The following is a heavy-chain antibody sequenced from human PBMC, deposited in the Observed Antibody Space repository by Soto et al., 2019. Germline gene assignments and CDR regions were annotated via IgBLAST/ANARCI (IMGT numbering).Heavy chain of an antibody. CDR3: AVGRDIFRYGMDV. CDR2: IIPIFGTA. Sequence: SVKGSCRASWGTLSSYAISWVRQTPGQGLEWMGGIIPIFGTANYAQKVQGRVTITADKSTSTAYMELSSLRSEDTAVYYCAVGRDIFRYGMDVWGQGTTVTVCS. D-gene: IGHD3-9*01. CDR1: WGTLSSYA. V-gene: IGHV1-69*06. J-gene: IGHJ6*02.